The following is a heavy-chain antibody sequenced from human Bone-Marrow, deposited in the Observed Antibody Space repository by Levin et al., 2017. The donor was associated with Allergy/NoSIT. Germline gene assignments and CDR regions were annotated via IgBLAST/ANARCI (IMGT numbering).Heavy chain of an antibody. J-gene: IGHJ6*03. CDR3: ASAGPYVSGSHLYYVYYMDV. CDR1: GFSFSTYD. Sequence: GGSLRLSCAASGFSFSTYDMHWVRQVTGKGLEWVSSIGNDGETYYADSVKGRFTISRENAKNYLFLQMNSLRVGDTAVYYCASAGPYVSGSHLYYVYYMDVWGQGTTVTVSS. CDR2: IGNDGET. V-gene: IGHV3-13*01. D-gene: IGHD3-10*01.